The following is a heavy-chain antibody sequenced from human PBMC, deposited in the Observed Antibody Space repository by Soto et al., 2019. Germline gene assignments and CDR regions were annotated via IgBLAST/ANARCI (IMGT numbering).Heavy chain of an antibody. CDR3: AHRLSEVFDV. Sequence: SGPTLVNPTQTLTLTCTFSGFSLSSTGVGVGWIRQPPGKALEWLALIYWDDDKRYSPSLKSRLSISKDTSKNQVFLSMTILDLVDTGTYYCAHRLSEVFDVWGQGTRVTASS. J-gene: IGHJ4*02. CDR1: GFSLSSTGVG. CDR2: IYWDDDK. V-gene: IGHV2-5*02.